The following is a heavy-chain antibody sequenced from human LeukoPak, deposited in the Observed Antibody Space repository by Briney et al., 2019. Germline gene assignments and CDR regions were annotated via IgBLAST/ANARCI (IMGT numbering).Heavy chain of an antibody. CDR3: ARGASVRNDAWRLYYLLVDQ. J-gene: IGHJ4*02. V-gene: IGHV3-33*01. D-gene: IGHD3-3*01. CDR2: MWYDGTTK. CDR1: GFNLRSHG. Sequence: QAGGSLRLSCAASGFNLRSHGMHWVRQVPGRGLEWVAIMWYDGTTKYYADSVKGRFTISRDNSQNTLSLEMNSLRAEDTAIYYCARGASVRNDAWRLYYLLVDQWGQGTRVTVSS.